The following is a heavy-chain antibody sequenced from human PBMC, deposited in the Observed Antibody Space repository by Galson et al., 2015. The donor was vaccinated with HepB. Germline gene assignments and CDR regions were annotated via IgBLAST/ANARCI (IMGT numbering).Heavy chain of an antibody. CDR1: GGTFSSYA. V-gene: IGHV1-69*13. D-gene: IGHD2-2*01. J-gene: IGHJ4*02. CDR3: ARDSAAVPAAIQPYGFDY. Sequence: SVKVSCKASGGTFSSYAISWVRQAPGQGLEWMGGIIPIFGTANYAQKFQGRVTITADESTSTAYMELSSPRSEDTAVYYCARDSAAVPAAIQPYGFDYWGQGTLVTVSS. CDR2: IIPIFGTA.